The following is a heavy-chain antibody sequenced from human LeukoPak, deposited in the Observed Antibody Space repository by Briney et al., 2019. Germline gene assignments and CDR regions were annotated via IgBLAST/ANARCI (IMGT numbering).Heavy chain of an antibody. CDR3: ALELDV. CDR2: ISYDGSNK. J-gene: IGHJ6*02. Sequence: PGRSLRLSCAASGFTFSSYGMHWVRQAPGKGLEWVAVISYDGSNKYYADSVKGRFTISRDNSKNTLYLQMNGLRAEDTAVYYCALELDVWGQGTTVTVSS. V-gene: IGHV3-30*03. CDR1: GFTFSSYG.